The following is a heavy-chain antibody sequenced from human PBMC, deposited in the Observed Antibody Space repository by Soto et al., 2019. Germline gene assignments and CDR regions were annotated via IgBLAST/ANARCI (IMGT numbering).Heavy chain of an antibody. CDR1: GFTFSSYG. V-gene: IGHV3-30*18. CDR3: AKDRGYYYYYGMDV. J-gene: IGHJ6*02. CDR2: ISYDGSNK. Sequence: QVQLVESGGGVVQPGRSLRLSCAASGFTFSSYGMHWVRQAPGKGLEWVAVISYDGSNKYYADSVKGRFTISRDNSKNTLYLQMNSLRAEDTAVYYCAKDRGYYYYYGMDVWGQGTTFTVSS.